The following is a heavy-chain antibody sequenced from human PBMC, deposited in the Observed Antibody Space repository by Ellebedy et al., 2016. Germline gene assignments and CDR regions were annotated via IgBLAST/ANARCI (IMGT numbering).Heavy chain of an antibody. CDR1: GFTFNSFG. V-gene: IGHV3-64D*06. CDR3: VKDVYCSLIDCYSAFNM. CDR2: ISSDGAST. J-gene: IGHJ3*02. D-gene: IGHD2-21*02. Sequence: GESLKISXAASGFTFNSFGMHWVRQAPGKGPEYISTISSDGASTHYIDSVKGRFTTSRDNSKNTLYLQMSSLRADDTALYHCVKDVYCSLIDCYSAFNMWGQGTRVTVSS.